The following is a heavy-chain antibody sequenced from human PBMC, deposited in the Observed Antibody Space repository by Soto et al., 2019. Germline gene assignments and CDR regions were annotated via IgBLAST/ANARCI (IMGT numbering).Heavy chain of an antibody. D-gene: IGHD6-19*01. CDR2: IWYDGSNK. Sequence: QVQLVESGGGVVQPGRSLRLSCAASGFTFSSYGMHWVRQAPGKGLEWVAVIWYDGSNKYYADSVKGRFTISRDNSKNTLYLQMNSLRAEDTAVYYCAREEAVAGFDYWGQGTLVTVSS. J-gene: IGHJ4*02. V-gene: IGHV3-33*01. CDR3: AREEAVAGFDY. CDR1: GFTFSSYG.